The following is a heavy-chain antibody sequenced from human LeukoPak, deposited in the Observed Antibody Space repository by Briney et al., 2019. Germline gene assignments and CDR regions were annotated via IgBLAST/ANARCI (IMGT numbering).Heavy chain of an antibody. D-gene: IGHD2-2*03. V-gene: IGHV3-23*01. CDR3: AKDLDIVVVPANFDY. CDR1: GFTFSSYA. J-gene: IGHJ4*02. Sequence: PGGSLRLSCAASGFTFSSYAMSWVRQAPGKGLEWVSAISGSGGSTYYADSVKGRFTISRDNSKNTLYLQMNSLRAEDTAVYYCAKDLDIVVVPANFDYWGQGTLVTVSS. CDR2: ISGSGGST.